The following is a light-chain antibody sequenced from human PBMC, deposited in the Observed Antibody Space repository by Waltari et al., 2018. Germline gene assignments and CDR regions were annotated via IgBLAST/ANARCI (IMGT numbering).Light chain of an antibody. CDR3: QQSYSTPLT. CDR1: QSISSY. J-gene: IGKJ4*01. V-gene: IGKV1-39*01. CDR2: AAS. Sequence: DIQMTQSPSSLSASVADRVTITCRANQSISSYLNWYQQKPGKAPKLLIYAASSLQSGVSSRLSGSGSGTDFTLTISSLQPEDFATYYCQQSYSTPLTFGGGTKVEIK.